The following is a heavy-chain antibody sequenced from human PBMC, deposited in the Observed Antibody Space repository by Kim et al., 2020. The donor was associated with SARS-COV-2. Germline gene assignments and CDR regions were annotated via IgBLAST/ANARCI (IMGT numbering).Heavy chain of an antibody. D-gene: IGHD3-22*01. CDR3: ARERYYDSSGYYYYGMDV. J-gene: IGHJ6*02. V-gene: IGHV3-30*04. CDR1: GFTFSSYA. CDR2: ISYDGSNK. Sequence: GGSLRLSCAASGFTFSSYAMHWVRKAPGKGREWGAVISYDGSNKYYEDSVKGRFTISRDNPKNTLYLQMNSLRAEDTGVYYCARERYYDSSGYYYYGMDVWGQVTTVTVSS.